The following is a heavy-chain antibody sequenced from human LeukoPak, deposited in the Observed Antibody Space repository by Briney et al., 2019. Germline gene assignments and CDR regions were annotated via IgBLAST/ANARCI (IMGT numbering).Heavy chain of an antibody. CDR1: GYSLTSFW. CDR2: IYPGDSDT. CDR3: AIHNYKTGALDP. V-gene: IGHV5-51*01. J-gene: IGHJ5*02. Sequence: GESLKISFKGSGYSLTSFWIAWVRQMPGKGLEWMGIIYPGDSDTIYSPPFQGQVTISADKSIDSAYLQWSSLRTSDTAMYYCAIHNYKTGALDPWGQRALVTVSS. D-gene: IGHD5-24*01.